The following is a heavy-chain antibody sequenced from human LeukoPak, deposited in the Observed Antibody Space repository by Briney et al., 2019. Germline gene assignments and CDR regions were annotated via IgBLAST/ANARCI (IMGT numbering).Heavy chain of an antibody. J-gene: IGHJ3*02. Sequence: TGGSLRLSRAASGFTFSSYSMNWVRQAPGKGLEWVSSISSSSSYIYYADSVKGRFTISRDNAKNSLYLQMNSLRAEDTAVYYCARGGPLLLWCREPYAFDIWGQGTIVTVSS. CDR3: ARGGPLLLWCREPYAFDI. D-gene: IGHD3-10*01. V-gene: IGHV3-21*01. CDR1: GFTFSSYS. CDR2: ISSSSSYI.